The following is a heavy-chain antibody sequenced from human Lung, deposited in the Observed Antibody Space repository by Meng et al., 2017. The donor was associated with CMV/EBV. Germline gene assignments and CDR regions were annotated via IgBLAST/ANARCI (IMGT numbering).Heavy chain of an antibody. CDR3: ARVMITFGGVTDHFDY. CDR2: IYYSGST. CDR1: SCSSGRYC. V-gene: IGHV4-61*01. J-gene: IGHJ4*02. D-gene: IGHD3-16*01. Sequence: SCSSGRYCWSWIRQPPGKGLEWIGYIYYSGSTNYNPSLKSRVTISVDTSKNQFSLKLSSVTAADTAVYYCARVMITFGGVTDHFDYWGQGTLVTVSS.